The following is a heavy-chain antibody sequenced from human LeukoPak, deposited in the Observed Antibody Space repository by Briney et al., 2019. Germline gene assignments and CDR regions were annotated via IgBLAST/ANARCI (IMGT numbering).Heavy chain of an antibody. J-gene: IGHJ4*02. D-gene: IGHD5-12*01. CDR3: AKLGGYSGYDPRIAAAGCFDY. Sequence: PGGSLRLSCAASGFTFSSYGMHWVRQAPGKGLEWVAFIRYDGSNKYYADSVKGRFTISRDNSKNTLYLQMNSLRAEDTAVYYCAKLGGYSGYDPRIAAAGCFDYWGQGTLVTVSS. V-gene: IGHV3-30*02. CDR1: GFTFSSYG. CDR2: IRYDGSNK.